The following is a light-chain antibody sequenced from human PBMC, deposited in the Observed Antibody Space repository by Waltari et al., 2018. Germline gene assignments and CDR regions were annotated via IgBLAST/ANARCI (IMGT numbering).Light chain of an antibody. CDR2: DAS. V-gene: IGKV3-11*01. J-gene: IGKJ5*01. Sequence: VLPQSPATLSLSPGAGATLSCRASQSISTYLAWCQQRPGQAPRLLIYDASNRAAGVPARFSGSGSGTDFTLSISSLEPEDFAVYYCHQRGSWPITFGQGTRLEIK. CDR1: QSISTY. CDR3: HQRGSWPIT.